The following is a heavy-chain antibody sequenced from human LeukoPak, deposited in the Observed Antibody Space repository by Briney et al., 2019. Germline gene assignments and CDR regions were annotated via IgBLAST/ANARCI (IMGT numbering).Heavy chain of an antibody. CDR3: AKGEYFQH. CDR1: GFTFDDYA. V-gene: IGHV3-9*01. CDR2: ISWNSGSI. Sequence: PGGSLRLACAASGFTFDDYAMHWVRQAPGRGLEWVSGISWNSGSIGYADSVKGRFTISRDNAKNSLYLQMNSLRAEDTALYYCAKGEYFQHWGKGNLVSVSS. J-gene: IGHJ1*01. D-gene: IGHD1-26*01.